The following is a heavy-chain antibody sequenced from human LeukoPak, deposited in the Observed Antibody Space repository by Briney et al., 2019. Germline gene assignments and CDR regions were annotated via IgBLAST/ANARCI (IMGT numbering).Heavy chain of an antibody. V-gene: IGHV1-2*02. CDR2: INPNSGGT. CDR1: GYTFTGYY. CDR3: ARDLLKYDFWSGQSGYYFHY. J-gene: IGHJ4*02. Sequence: GASVKVSCKASGYTFTGYYMHWVRQAPGQGLEWMGWINPNSGGTNYAQKFQGRVTMTRDTSISTAYMELSRLRSDDTAVYYCARDLLKYDFWSGQSGYYFHYWGQGTLVTVSS. D-gene: IGHD3-3*01.